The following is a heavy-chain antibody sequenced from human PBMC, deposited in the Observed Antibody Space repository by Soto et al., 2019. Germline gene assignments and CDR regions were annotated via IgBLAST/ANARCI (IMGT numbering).Heavy chain of an antibody. CDR2: ISSDGSST. J-gene: IGHJ4*02. D-gene: IGHD2-15*01. V-gene: IGHV3-74*01. Sequence: EVQLVESGGGLVQPGGSLRLSCAASGFTFSSYWMHWVRQAPGKGLVWVSRISSDGSSTRYADSVKGRFTISRDNAKNTLYLHMNSLRAEDTAVYYCARDRSADHGGNPLDYWGQGTLVTVSS. CDR3: ARDRSADHGGNPLDY. CDR1: GFTFSSYW.